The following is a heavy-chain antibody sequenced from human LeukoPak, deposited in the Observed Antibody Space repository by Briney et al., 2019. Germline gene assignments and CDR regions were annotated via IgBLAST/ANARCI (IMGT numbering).Heavy chain of an antibody. CDR2: IKQDGSEK. CDR1: GFTFSSYW. J-gene: IGHJ1*01. CDR3: ARDGSYATEYFQH. Sequence: GGSLRLSCAASGFTFSSYWMSWVRQAPGKGLAWVANIKQDGSEKYYVDSVKGRFTISRDNAKNSLYLQMNSLRAEDTAVYYCARDGSYATEYFQHWGQGTLVTVSS. V-gene: IGHV3-7*01. D-gene: IGHD1-26*01.